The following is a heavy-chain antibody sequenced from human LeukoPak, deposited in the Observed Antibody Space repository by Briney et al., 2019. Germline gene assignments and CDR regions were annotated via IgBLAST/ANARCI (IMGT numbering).Heavy chain of an antibody. CDR3: ARGIFI. J-gene: IGHJ3*02. Sequence: SETLSLTCAVYGGSFSGYYWSWIRQPPGKGLEWIGEINHSGSTNYNPSLKSRVTISVDTSKNQFSLKLSSVTAADTAVYYCARGIFIWGQGTMATVSS. CDR2: INHSGST. CDR1: GGSFSGYY. V-gene: IGHV4-34*01.